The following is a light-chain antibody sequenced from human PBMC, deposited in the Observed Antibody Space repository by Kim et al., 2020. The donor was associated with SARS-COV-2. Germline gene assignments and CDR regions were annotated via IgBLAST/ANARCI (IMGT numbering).Light chain of an antibody. CDR2: GAS. V-gene: IGKV3-20*01. CDR1: QSVSSSY. Sequence: SPGERATLSCRASQSVSSSYIAWYQQKPGQAPRLLIYGASSRAAGIPDRFSGSGSGTDFTLTISRLEPEDFVVYYCEQYGSSPRTFGQGTKVDIK. J-gene: IGKJ1*01. CDR3: EQYGSSPRT.